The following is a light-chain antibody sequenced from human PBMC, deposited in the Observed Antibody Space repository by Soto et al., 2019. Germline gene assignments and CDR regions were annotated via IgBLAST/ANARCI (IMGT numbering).Light chain of an antibody. CDR3: QQRSNWHQT. J-gene: IGKJ1*01. CDR2: ESS. CDR1: QNVANY. V-gene: IGKV3-11*01. Sequence: EIVLTQSPATLSLSPGERATLSCRASQNVANYLDWYQQKPGQAPRLLIYESSNRATGIAARFSGSGSGTDFTLTISSLEPEDFAVYYCQQRSNWHQTFGQGTKVEIX.